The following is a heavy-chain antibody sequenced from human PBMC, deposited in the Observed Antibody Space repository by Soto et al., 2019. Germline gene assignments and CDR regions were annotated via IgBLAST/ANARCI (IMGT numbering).Heavy chain of an antibody. J-gene: IGHJ6*02. Sequence: EVQLVESGGGLIQPGGSLRLSCAASGFTVSSNYMSWVRQAPGKGLEWVSVIYSGGSTYYADSVKGRFTISRDNSKNTLYLQMNSVRAEDTAVYYCARPSSDYDFWSGYSYYYYGMDVWGQGTTVTVSS. D-gene: IGHD3-3*01. CDR2: IYSGGST. CDR3: ARPSSDYDFWSGYSYYYYGMDV. CDR1: GFTVSSNY. V-gene: IGHV3-53*01.